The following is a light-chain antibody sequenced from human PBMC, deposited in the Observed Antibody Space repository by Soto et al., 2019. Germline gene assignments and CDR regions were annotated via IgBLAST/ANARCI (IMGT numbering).Light chain of an antibody. Sequence: EIVMTQSPATLSVSPGERATLSCRASQSVSSNLAWYQQKVGQAPRVLIYDASTRATGIPGRFSGSGSGTEFTLTISSLQSEDFAVYYRQQYNNWPETFGQGTKVEIK. J-gene: IGKJ1*01. CDR2: DAS. V-gene: IGKV3-15*01. CDR3: QQYNNWPET. CDR1: QSVSSN.